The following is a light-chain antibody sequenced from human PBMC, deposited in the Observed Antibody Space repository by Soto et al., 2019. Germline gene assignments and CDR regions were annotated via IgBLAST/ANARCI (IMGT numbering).Light chain of an antibody. CDR2: DAS. V-gene: IGKV3-20*01. CDR1: QSVSRSY. Sequence: EIVLKQSPGTLSLSPGERATLSCRASQSVSRSYLAWYQQKPGQAPRLLIYDASSMATGIQDRFSGSGSGTDFTRTISRMEPEDFAVYYCQQYGSSSYTFGQGTKLEIK. CDR3: QQYGSSSYT. J-gene: IGKJ2*01.